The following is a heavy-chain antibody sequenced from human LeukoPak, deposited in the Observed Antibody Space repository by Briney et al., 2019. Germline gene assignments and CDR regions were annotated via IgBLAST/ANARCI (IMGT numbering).Heavy chain of an antibody. D-gene: IGHD2-15*01. CDR2: ISGGGRTT. CDR3: AKNVVVTRYIDF. CDR1: GFTFSNHA. J-gene: IGHJ4*02. V-gene: IGHV3-23*01. Sequence: PGGSLRLSCAASGFTFSNHAMSWVRQAPGKGLQWVAVISGGGRTTEYEDFVKGRFTISRDNSKNTLSLQMNSLTVEDTAIYFCAKNVVVTRYIDFWGQGTLVTVSS.